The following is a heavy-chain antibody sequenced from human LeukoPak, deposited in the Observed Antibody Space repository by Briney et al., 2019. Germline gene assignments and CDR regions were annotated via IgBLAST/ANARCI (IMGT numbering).Heavy chain of an antibody. Sequence: GGSLRLSCAASGFTVSSNYMSWVRQAPGKGLEWVSVIYSGGSTYYADSVKGRFTISRDNSKNALYLQMNSLRAEDTAVCYCARERITMVRGVTVYYFDYWGQGTLVTVSS. CDR3: ARERITMVRGVTVYYFDY. V-gene: IGHV3-53*01. CDR2: IYSGGST. D-gene: IGHD3-10*01. J-gene: IGHJ4*02. CDR1: GFTVSSNY.